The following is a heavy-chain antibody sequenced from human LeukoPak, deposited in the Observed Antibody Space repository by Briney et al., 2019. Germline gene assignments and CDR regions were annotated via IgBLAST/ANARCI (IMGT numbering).Heavy chain of an antibody. D-gene: IGHD5-24*01. J-gene: IGHJ5*02. Sequence: ASVKVSCKASGYTFTGYYMHWVRQAPGQGLEWMGIINPSGGSTSYAQKFQGRVTMTRDTSTSTVYMELSSLRSEDTAVYYCARESTDGYPASNWFDPWGQGTLVTVSS. CDR1: GYTFTGYY. CDR2: INPSGGST. V-gene: IGHV1-46*01. CDR3: ARESTDGYPASNWFDP.